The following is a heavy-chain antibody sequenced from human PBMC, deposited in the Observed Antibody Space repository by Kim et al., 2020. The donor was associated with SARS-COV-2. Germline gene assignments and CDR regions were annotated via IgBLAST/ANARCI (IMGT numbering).Heavy chain of an antibody. D-gene: IGHD3-3*02. V-gene: IGHV3-74*03. CDR2: EGGTR. Sequence: EGGTRKYADTVKGRFTTSRDNANNMVYLQMNSLRVDDTAIYYCTSIFEYWGQGALVTVSS. CDR3: TSIFEY. J-gene: IGHJ4*02.